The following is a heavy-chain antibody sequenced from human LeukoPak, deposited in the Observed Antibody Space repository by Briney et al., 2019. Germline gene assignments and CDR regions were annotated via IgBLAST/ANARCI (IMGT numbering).Heavy chain of an antibody. V-gene: IGHV4-31*03. CDR1: GGSISSGSYY. J-gene: IGHJ3*02. D-gene: IGHD3-22*01. Sequence: SETLSLTCTVSGGSISSGSYYWSWIRLLQGKGLEWIGYIYYSGNTYYNPSLKTRVTISLDTSKNQFSLKLTSMTAADTAVYYCARVPDSSGYYSAAFDIWGHGTMVTVSS. CDR2: IYYSGNT. CDR3: ARVPDSSGYYSAAFDI.